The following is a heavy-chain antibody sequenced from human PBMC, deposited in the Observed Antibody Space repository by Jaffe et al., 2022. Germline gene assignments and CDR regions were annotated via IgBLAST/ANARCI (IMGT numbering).Heavy chain of an antibody. CDR3: VSEGNSYGFGFDS. D-gene: IGHD5-18*01. Sequence: EVQLVESGGGLVQPGGSLRLSCAASGIILSDHHMDWVRQAPGKGLEWVGRIKNKTKSDTTKYAASVTGRFTISRDDSKNSVYLQMNSLKIEDTAAYYCVSEGNSYGFGFDSWGRGTLVTVSS. V-gene: IGHV3-72*01. CDR2: IKNKTKSDTT. J-gene: IGHJ4*02. CDR1: GIILSDHH.